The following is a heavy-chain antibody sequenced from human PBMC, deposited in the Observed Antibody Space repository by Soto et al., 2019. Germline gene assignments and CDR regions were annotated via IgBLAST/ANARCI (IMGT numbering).Heavy chain of an antibody. CDR1: GFTFSNSW. Sequence: EVHLVESGGGLVKPGGSLRLSCAASGFTFSNSWINWVRQTPGKGLEWVGRVKSKTYGGTTDFAAPVKGRFAISRDDSKNMVYLEMNSLKTEDTAIYYWTTDSYITSIIVRFDYWGHGTLVNVSS. D-gene: IGHD3-22*01. J-gene: IGHJ4*01. CDR2: VKSKTYGGTT. CDR3: TTDSYITSIIVRFDY. V-gene: IGHV3-15*07.